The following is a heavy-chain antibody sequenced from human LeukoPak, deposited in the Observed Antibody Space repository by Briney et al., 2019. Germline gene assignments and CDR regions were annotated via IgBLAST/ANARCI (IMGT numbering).Heavy chain of an antibody. J-gene: IGHJ4*02. CDR2: IIPIFGTA. V-gene: IGHV1-69*13. CDR3: AREVRDTAMGYNDY. D-gene: IGHD5-18*01. CDR1: GGTFSSYA. Sequence: EASVKVSCKASGGTFSSYAISWVRQAPGQGLEWMGGIIPIFGTANYAQKFQGRVTITADESTSTAYMELSSLRSEDTAVYYCAREVRDTAMGYNDYWGQGTLVTVSS.